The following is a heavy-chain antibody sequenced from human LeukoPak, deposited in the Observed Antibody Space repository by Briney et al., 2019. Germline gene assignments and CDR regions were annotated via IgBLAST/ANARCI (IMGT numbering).Heavy chain of an antibody. CDR3: ARGGSTRIYYFDY. Sequence: GGSLRLSCAASGFTFSDYYMSWIRQAPGKGLEWVSVIFSGGGTYYADSVKGRFTISRDNFKNTLYLQMNSLRAEDTAVYYCARGGSTRIYYFDYWGQGTLVTVSS. CDR1: GFTFSDYY. V-gene: IGHV3-53*01. J-gene: IGHJ4*02. CDR2: IFSGGGT.